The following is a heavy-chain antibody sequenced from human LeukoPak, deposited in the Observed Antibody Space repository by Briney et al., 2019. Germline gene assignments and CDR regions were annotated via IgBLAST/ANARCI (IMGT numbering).Heavy chain of an antibody. V-gene: IGHV4-34*01. D-gene: IGHD3-10*01. Sequence: SETLSLTCAVYGGSFSGYYWSWIRQPPGKGQEWIGEINHSGSTNYNPTLKSRVTISVDTSKNQFSLKLSSVTAADTALYYCARTISITMVRGSVAVDWFDPWGQGTLVTVSS. J-gene: IGHJ5*02. CDR1: GGSFSGYY. CDR3: ARTISITMVRGSVAVDWFDP. CDR2: INHSGST.